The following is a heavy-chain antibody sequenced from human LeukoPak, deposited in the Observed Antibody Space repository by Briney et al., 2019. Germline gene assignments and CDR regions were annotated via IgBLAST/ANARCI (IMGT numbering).Heavy chain of an antibody. V-gene: IGHV3-23*01. CDR3: AKQVEMATISDY. CDR2: ISGSGGST. Sequence: GGSLRLSCAASGFTFSSYAMSWVRQAPGKGLEWVSGISGSGGSTHYADSVKGRFTISRDNSKNTLYLQMNSLRAEDTAVYYCAKQVEMATISDYWGQGTLVTVSS. J-gene: IGHJ4*02. CDR1: GFTFSSYA. D-gene: IGHD5-24*01.